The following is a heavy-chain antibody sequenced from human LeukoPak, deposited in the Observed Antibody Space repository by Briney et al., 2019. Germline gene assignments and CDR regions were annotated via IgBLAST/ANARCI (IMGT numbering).Heavy chain of an antibody. D-gene: IGHD5-12*01. V-gene: IGHV4-61*02. CDR2: IYTSGST. CDR1: GGSISSGSYY. CDR3: ARDGYSGNDGL. J-gene: IGHJ4*02. Sequence: TPSETLSLTCTVSGGSISSGSYYWSWIRQPAGKGLEWIGRIYTSGSTNYNPSLKSRVTISVDTSKNQFSLKLSSVTAADTAVYYCARDGYSGNDGLWGQGTLVTVSS.